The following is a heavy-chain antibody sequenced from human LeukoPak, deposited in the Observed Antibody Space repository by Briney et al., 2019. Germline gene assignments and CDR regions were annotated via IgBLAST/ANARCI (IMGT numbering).Heavy chain of an antibody. CDR2: LSYSGSP. CDR1: GGSISSGDYY. V-gene: IGHV4-39*01. Sequence: SQTLSLTCTVSGGSISSGDYYWSWIRQPPGKGLEWIGSLSYSGSPYYNPSLKSRVTISGDMSKNQFSLKLSSVTAADTAVYYCARRRLNWGAFDIWGQGTMVTVSS. CDR3: ARRRLNWGAFDI. D-gene: IGHD7-27*01. J-gene: IGHJ3*02.